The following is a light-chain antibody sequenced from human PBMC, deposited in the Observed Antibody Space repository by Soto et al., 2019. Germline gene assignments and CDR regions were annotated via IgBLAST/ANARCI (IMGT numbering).Light chain of an antibody. CDR1: QSISNY. Sequence: EIVLTQSPATLSLSPGERASLSCGASQSISNYLSWYQEKPGQAPRLLIYDASNRATGIPARFSGSGSGTDFTLTISSLEPEDFAVYYCQQRSDWPITLGQGTRLEIK. J-gene: IGKJ5*01. CDR3: QQRSDWPIT. V-gene: IGKV3-11*01. CDR2: DAS.